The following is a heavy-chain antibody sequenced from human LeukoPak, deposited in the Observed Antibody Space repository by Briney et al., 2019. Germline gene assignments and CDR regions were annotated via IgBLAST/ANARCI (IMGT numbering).Heavy chain of an antibody. V-gene: IGHV4-59*01. D-gene: IGHD2-21*02. J-gene: IGHJ4*02. CDR1: GGSISSYF. Sequence: PSETLSLTCTVSGGSISSYFWSWIRQPPGKGLGWNGYIYYSGSTNYNPSLKSRVTISEDTSKNQFSLKLSSVTAADTAVYYCARAASCGGDCYHFDYWGQGTLVTVSS. CDR3: ARAASCGGDCYHFDY. CDR2: IYYSGST.